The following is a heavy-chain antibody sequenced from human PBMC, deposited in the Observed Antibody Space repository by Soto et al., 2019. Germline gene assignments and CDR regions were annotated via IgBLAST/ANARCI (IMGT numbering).Heavy chain of an antibody. D-gene: IGHD3-9*01. CDR2: ISAYNGNT. V-gene: IGHV1-18*01. J-gene: IGHJ5*02. Sequence: QVQLVQSGAEVKKPGASVKVSCKASGYTFTSYGISWVRQAPGQGLEWMGWISAYNGNTNYAQKLQGRVTMTTDTSTSTAYRELRSLRSDDTAVYYCARGGTYYDILTGYQRPSKFDPWGQGTLVTVSS. CDR3: ARGGTYYDILTGYQRPSKFDP. CDR1: GYTFTSYG.